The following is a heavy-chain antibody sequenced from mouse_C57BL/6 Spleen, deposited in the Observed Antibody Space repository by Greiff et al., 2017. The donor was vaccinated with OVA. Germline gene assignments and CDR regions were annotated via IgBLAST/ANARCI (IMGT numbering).Heavy chain of an antibody. CDR2: IHPNSGST. CDR1: GYTFTSYW. CDR3: ARSDYGSSYGYFDV. V-gene: IGHV1-64*01. D-gene: IGHD1-1*01. J-gene: IGHJ1*03. Sequence: QVQLQQPGAELVKPGASVKLSCKASGYTFTSYWMHWVKQRPGQGLEWIGMIHPNSGSTNYNEKFKSKATLTVDKSSSTAYMQLSSLTAEDSAVYYGARSDYGSSYGYFDVWGTGTTVTVSS.